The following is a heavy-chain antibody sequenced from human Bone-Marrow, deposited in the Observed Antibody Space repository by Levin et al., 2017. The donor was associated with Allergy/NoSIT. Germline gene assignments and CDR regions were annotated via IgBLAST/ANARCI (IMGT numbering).Heavy chain of an antibody. CDR2: ISHSGST. CDR1: GGPISSTYW. CDR3: AREIYIAAAGFFDF. D-gene: IGHD6-13*01. Sequence: SQTLSLTCAVSGGPISSTYWWSWVRQPPGKGLEWIGEISHSGSTNYSPSLKSRVTISVDKSKNQFSLKLTSVTAADTAIYYCAREIYIAAAGFFDFWGPGTLLTVSS. V-gene: IGHV4-4*02. J-gene: IGHJ4*02.